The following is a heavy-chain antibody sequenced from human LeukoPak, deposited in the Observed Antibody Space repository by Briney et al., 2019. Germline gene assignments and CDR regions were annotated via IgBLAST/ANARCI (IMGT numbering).Heavy chain of an antibody. CDR3: AHSIWIQLWWQYFDY. V-gene: IGHV2-5*02. Sequence: SGPRLVNPTQTLTLTCTFSGFSLSTSGVGVGWIRQPPGTLTEWLALIYWDDDKRYSPSLKSRLTITKDTSKSQVVLTMTNMDPVDTATYYCAHSIWIQLWWQYFDYWGQGTLVSVST. CDR2: IYWDDDK. CDR1: GFSLSTSGVG. J-gene: IGHJ4*02. D-gene: IGHD5-18*01.